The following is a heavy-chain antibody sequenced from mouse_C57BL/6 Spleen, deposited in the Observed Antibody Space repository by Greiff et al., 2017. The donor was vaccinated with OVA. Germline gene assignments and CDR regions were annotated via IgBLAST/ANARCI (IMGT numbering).Heavy chain of an antibody. J-gene: IGHJ3*01. CDR3: VRQNWDTWFAY. D-gene: IGHD4-1*01. V-gene: IGHV10-1*01. CDR2: IRSKSNNYAT. CDR1: GFSFNTYA. Sequence: EVQLVESGGGLVQPKGSLKLSCAASGFSFNTYAMNWVRQAPGKGLEWVARIRSKSNNYATYYADSVKDRFTISRDDSESMLYLQMNNLKTEDTAMYCCVRQNWDTWFAYWGQGTLVTVSA.